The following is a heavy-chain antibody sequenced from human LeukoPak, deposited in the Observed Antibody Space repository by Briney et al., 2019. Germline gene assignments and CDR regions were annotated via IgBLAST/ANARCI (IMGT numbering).Heavy chain of an antibody. J-gene: IGHJ4*02. CDR1: GFTFSNYG. CDR2: IRYDGSIK. CDR3: AKERAQYTYGPYYFDY. D-gene: IGHD5-18*01. V-gene: IGHV3-30*02. Sequence: PGGSLRLSCAASGFTFSNYGMHWVRQAPGKGREWVAFIRYDGSIKYYVDSMKGRFTISRDNSKSTLYLQMNSLSAEDTAVYYCAKERAQYTYGPYYFDYWGQGTLVTVSS.